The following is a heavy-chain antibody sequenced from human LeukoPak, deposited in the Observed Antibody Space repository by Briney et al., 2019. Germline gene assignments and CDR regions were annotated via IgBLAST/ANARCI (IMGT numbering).Heavy chain of an antibody. D-gene: IGHD2-2*01. V-gene: IGHV1-46*01. CDR2: INPSVGST. Sequence: ASVKVSCKASGYTFTRYYMHWVRQAPGQGLEWMGIINPSVGSTTYAQKFQGRVTMTRDTSTSTVYMELSSLRYEDTAVYSCARDKARPSSTPVGWWGQGTLVTVSS. CDR1: GYTFTRYY. CDR3: ARDKARPSSTPVGW. J-gene: IGHJ4*02.